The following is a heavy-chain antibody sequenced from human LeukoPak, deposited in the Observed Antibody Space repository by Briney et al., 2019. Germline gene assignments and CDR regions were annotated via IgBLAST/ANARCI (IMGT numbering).Heavy chain of an antibody. Sequence: KTSQTLSLTCTVSGGSISSGSYYWSWIRQPAGKGVEWIGRIYTSGSTNYNPSLKSRVTISVDTSKNQFSLKLSSVTAADTAVYYCARAWTTSGDAFDIWGQGTMVTVSS. CDR2: IYTSGST. CDR3: ARAWTTSGDAFDI. J-gene: IGHJ3*02. V-gene: IGHV4-61*02. D-gene: IGHD4-17*01. CDR1: GGSISSGSYY.